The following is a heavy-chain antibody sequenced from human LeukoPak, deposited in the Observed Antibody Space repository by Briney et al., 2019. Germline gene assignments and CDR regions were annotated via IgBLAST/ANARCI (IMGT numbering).Heavy chain of an antibody. V-gene: IGHV3-23*01. CDR2: ISGSGGST. D-gene: IGHD6-19*01. Sequence: GGSLRLSCAASGFTFSSYAMSWVRQAPGKGLEWVSAISGSGGSTYYADSVKGRFTISRDNSKNTLYLQMNSLRAEDTAVYYCARDSRAVAATRWFDPWGQGTLVTVSS. CDR3: ARDSRAVAATRWFDP. CDR1: GFTFSSYA. J-gene: IGHJ5*02.